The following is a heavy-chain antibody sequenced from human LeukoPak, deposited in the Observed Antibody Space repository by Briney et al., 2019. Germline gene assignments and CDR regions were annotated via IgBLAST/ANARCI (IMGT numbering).Heavy chain of an antibody. D-gene: IGHD6-13*01. CDR1: GGSISSYY. Sequence: PSETLSLTCTVSGGSISSYYWSWIRQPPGKGLEWIGYIYYSGSTNYNPSLKSRVTISVDTSKNQFSLKLSSVTAADTAVYYCARLPRIAAEPFDYWGQGTLVIVSS. CDR3: ARLPRIAAEPFDY. J-gene: IGHJ4*02. V-gene: IGHV4-59*08. CDR2: IYYSGST.